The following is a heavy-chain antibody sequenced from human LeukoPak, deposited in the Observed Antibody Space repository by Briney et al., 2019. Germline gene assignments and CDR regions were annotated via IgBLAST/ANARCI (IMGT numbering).Heavy chain of an antibody. V-gene: IGHV3-30-3*01. CDR3: ATLGYSSGWYKDY. D-gene: IGHD6-19*01. CDR2: ISYDGSNK. CDR1: GFTFSSYA. Sequence: GGSLRLSCAASGFTFSSYAMHWVRQAPGKGLEWVAVISYDGSNKYYADSVKGRFTISRDNSKNTLYLQMNSLRAEDTAVYYCATLGYSSGWYKDYWGQGTLVTVSS. J-gene: IGHJ4*02.